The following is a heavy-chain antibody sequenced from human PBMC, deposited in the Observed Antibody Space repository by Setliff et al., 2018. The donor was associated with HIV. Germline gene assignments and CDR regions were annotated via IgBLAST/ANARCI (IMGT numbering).Heavy chain of an antibody. CDR3: ARLKSASGYFGFDS. D-gene: IGHD5-12*01. CDR2: IYYSGTA. V-gene: IGHV4-59*08. CDR1: GGSISSYY. Sequence: SETLSLTCNVSGGSISSYYWSWIRLPPGKGLEWIGYIYYSGTADYNPSLKSRATISIDTSNNQFALKLTSMTAADTAVYFCARLKSASGYFGFDSWGQGTLVTVSS. J-gene: IGHJ4*02.